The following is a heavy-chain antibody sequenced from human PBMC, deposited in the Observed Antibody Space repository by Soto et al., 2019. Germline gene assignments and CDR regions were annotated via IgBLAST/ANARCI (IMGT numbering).Heavy chain of an antibody. J-gene: IGHJ6*02. D-gene: IGHD3-22*01. CDR3: AKGRNHYDSSGYYSFPLDV. CDR1: GFTFSTYP. Sequence: GGSLRLSCTASGFTFSTYPMSWVRQAPGKGLGWVSAISGYGGSTYYADSMKGRFTVSRDNSKNTLYLQMNSLRAEDTAVYYCAKGRNHYDSSGYYSFPLDVWGQGTTVTVSS. V-gene: IGHV3-23*01. CDR2: ISGYGGST.